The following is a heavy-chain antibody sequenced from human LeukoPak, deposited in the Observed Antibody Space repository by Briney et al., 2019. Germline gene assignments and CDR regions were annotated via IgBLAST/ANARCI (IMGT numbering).Heavy chain of an antibody. CDR3: AKPTLLGFGGSAFDY. V-gene: IGHV3-23*01. CDR2: ISGSGGST. Sequence: GGSLRLSCAASGFTFSSYAMSWVRQAPGKGLEWVSAISGSGGSTYYADSVKGRFTISRDNSKNTLYLQMNSLRAEDTAVYYCAKPTLLGFGGSAFDYWGQGTLVTVSS. J-gene: IGHJ4*02. CDR1: GFTFSSYA. D-gene: IGHD3-10*01.